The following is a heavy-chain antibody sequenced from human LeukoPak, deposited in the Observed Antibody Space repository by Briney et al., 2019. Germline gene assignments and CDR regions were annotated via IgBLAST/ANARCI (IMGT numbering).Heavy chain of an antibody. J-gene: IGHJ3*02. CDR2: IYYSGST. Sequence: SETLSLTCTVSGGSISSYYWSWIRQPPGKGLEWIGYIYYSGSTNYNPSLKSRVTISVDTSKNQFSLKLSSVTAADTAVYYCARPRADYYDSSNVFDIWGQGTMVTVSS. D-gene: IGHD3-22*01. CDR1: GGSISSYY. V-gene: IGHV4-59*08. CDR3: ARPRADYYDSSNVFDI.